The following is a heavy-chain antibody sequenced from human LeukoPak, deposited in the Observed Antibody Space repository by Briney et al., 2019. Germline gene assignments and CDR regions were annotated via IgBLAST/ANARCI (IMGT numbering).Heavy chain of an antibody. CDR1: GFTFSSYA. Sequence: PGGSLRLSCAASGFTFSSYAMSWVRQAPGKGLEWVSAISGSGGSTYYADSVKGRFTISRDNSKNTLYLQMNSLRAEETDVYYYAKDSRYCSGGSCSGDALDIWGQGKMVTVSS. CDR3: AKDSRYCSGGSCSGDALDI. CDR2: ISGSGGST. V-gene: IGHV3-23*01. D-gene: IGHD2-15*01. J-gene: IGHJ3*02.